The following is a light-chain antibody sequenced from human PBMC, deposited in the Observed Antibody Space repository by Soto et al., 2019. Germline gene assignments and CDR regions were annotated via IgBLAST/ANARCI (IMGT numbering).Light chain of an antibody. V-gene: IGKV1-39*01. CDR1: HSISSY. Sequence: DIQMTQSPSSLSVSVGDRVTITCRASHSISSYLNWYQQKPGKAPKFLIYAASSLQSGVPSRFSGSGSGTEFTLTISSLQPEDFATYYCQQSYRTPYTFGQGTKGDIK. J-gene: IGKJ2*01. CDR2: AAS. CDR3: QQSYRTPYT.